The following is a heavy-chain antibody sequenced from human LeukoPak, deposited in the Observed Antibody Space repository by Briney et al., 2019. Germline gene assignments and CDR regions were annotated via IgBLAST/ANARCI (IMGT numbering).Heavy chain of an antibody. Sequence: SETLSLTCIVSGASNSSGGYYWSWIRQHPRRGLEWIVYIYHSGSTYYHPSLRSRITISIHTSKNQFSLKLSSVTAADTAVYYCARGLLTTGRFDPWGQGTLVTVSS. D-gene: IGHD4-11*01. CDR1: GASNSSGGYY. J-gene: IGHJ5*02. CDR2: IYHSGST. V-gene: IGHV4-31*03. CDR3: ARGLLTTGRFDP.